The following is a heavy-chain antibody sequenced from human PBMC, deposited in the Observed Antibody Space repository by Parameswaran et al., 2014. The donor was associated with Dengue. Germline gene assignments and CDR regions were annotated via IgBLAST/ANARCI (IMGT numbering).Heavy chain of an antibody. J-gene: IGHJ3*02. CDR2: ISGSGGST. V-gene: IGHV3-23*01. CDR3: AKAGRGPAAIRALAFDI. D-gene: IGHD2-2*02. Sequence: RWIRQPPGKGLEWVSAISGSGGSTYYADSVKGRFTISRDNSKNTLYLQMNSLRAEDTAVYYCAKAGRGPAAIRALAFDIWGQGTMVTVSS.